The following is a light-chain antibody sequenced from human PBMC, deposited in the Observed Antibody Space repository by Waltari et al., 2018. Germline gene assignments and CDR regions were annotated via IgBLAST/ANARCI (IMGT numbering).Light chain of an antibody. CDR1: MGHTRSA. V-gene: IGLV4-69*01. J-gene: IGLJ2*01. Sequence: QLVLTQSPSASPSLEASFNPPAPLIMGHTRSAIAWHQQQPEKAPRYWMKVNSDGSHKKGDGIPDRFSGSSSGTERYLTISSLQSEDEADYYCQTWGTGIQVFGGGTKLTVL. CDR3: QTWGTGIQV. CDR2: VNSDGSH.